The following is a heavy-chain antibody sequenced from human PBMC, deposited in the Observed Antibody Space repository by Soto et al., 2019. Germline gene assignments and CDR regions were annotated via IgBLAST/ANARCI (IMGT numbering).Heavy chain of an antibody. Sequence: EVQLVESGGGLVQPGGSLRLSCAASGFTFSTSWMHWVRQAAGKGLVWVSRIKSDASTTNYADSVKGRFTISRDNAKNTLYLQMDSQTVEDTAVYYCARGPTGWFGYDYWGQGTLVTVSS. D-gene: IGHD3-10*01. V-gene: IGHV3-74*01. J-gene: IGHJ4*02. CDR3: ARGPTGWFGYDY. CDR1: GFTFSTSW. CDR2: IKSDASTT.